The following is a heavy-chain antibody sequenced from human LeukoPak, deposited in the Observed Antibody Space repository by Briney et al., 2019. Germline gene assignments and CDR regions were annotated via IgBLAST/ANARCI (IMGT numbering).Heavy chain of an antibody. D-gene: IGHD3-22*01. CDR3: ARRPHYYDSSGYLNDAFDI. V-gene: IGHV4-59*08. Sequence: SETLSLTCTVSGGSISSYYWSRIRQPPGKGLEWIGYIYYSRSTNYNPSLKSRVTISVDTSKNQFSLKLSSVTAADTAVYYCARRPHYYDSSGYLNDAFDIWGQGTLVTVSS. CDR1: GGSISSYY. J-gene: IGHJ3*02. CDR2: IYYSRST.